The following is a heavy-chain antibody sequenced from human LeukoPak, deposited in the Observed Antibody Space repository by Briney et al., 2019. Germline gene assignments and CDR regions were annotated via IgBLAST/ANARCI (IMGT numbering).Heavy chain of an antibody. CDR3: ARDPSGSGWSLNY. CDR1: GFTFSSYW. Sequence: GGSLRLSCAASGFTFSSYWMSWVRQAPGKGLEWVANIKQDGSEQYYVDSVKGRFTISRDNAQNSLFLQMSNLRADDTAVYYCARDPSGSGWSLNYWGQGTLVTVSS. D-gene: IGHD6-19*01. V-gene: IGHV3-7*03. J-gene: IGHJ4*02. CDR2: IKQDGSEQ.